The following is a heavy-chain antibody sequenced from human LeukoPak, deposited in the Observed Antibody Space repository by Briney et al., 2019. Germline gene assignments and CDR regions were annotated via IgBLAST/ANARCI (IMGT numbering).Heavy chain of an antibody. CDR3: VRSITMFQH. CDR1: GFTFDEYG. D-gene: IGHD3-10*01. Sequence: GGSLRLSCAASGFTFDEYGMSWVRQAPGKGLEWVSGISLNGGSSGYADSVKGRFTISRDNANNSISLQMNSLRVEDTALYYCVRSITMFQHWGQGTLVTVSS. CDR2: ISLNGGSS. V-gene: IGHV3-20*04. J-gene: IGHJ1*01.